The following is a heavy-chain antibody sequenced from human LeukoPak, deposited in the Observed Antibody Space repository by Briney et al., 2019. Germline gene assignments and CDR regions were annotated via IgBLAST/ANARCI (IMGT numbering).Heavy chain of an antibody. V-gene: IGHV4-4*02. CDR2: IYHSGST. D-gene: IGHD4-17*01. CDR1: GDSISSSNW. Sequence: SGTLSLTCAVSGDSISSSNWWSWVRQPPGKGLEWIGEIYHSGSTNYNPSLKSRVTISVDKSKNQFSLKLSSVTAADTAVYYCARDYLPYGDYPTDYWGQGTLVTVSS. J-gene: IGHJ4*02. CDR3: ARDYLPYGDYPTDY.